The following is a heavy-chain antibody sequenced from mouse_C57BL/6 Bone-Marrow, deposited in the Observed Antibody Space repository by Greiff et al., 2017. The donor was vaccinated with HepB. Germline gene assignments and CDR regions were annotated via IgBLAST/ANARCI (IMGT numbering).Heavy chain of an antibody. V-gene: IGHV1-26*01. CDR2: INPNNGGT. CDR1: GYTFTDYY. Sequence: EVQRVESGPELVKPGASVKISCKASGYTFTDYYMNWVKQSHGKSLEWIGDINPNNGGTSYNQKFKGKATLTVDKSSSTAYMELRSLTSEDSAVYYCARRRPVYWDFDVWGTGTTVTVSS. CDR3: ARRRPVYWDFDV. J-gene: IGHJ1*03.